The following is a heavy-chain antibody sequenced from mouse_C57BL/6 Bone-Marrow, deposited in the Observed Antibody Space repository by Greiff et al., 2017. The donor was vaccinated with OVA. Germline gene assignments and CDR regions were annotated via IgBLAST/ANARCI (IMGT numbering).Heavy chain of an antibody. D-gene: IGHD1-1*01. CDR3: TTPMTTVVASGDYFDY. V-gene: IGHV14-4*01. CDR2: IDPENGDT. Sequence: VQLKQSGAELVRPGASVKLSCTASGFNIKDDYLHWVKQRPEQGLEWIGWIDPENGDTEYASKFQGKATITADTSSNTAYLQLSSLTSEDTAVYYCTTPMTTVVASGDYFDYWGQGTTLTVSS. CDR1: GFNIKDDY. J-gene: IGHJ2*01.